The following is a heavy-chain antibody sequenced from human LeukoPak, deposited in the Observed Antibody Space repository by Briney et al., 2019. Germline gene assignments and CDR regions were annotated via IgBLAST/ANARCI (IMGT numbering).Heavy chain of an antibody. CDR1: GGSISSYY. V-gene: IGHV4-59*12. Sequence: SETLSLTCTVSGGSISSYYWSWIRQPPGKGLEWIGYIYYSGSTNYNPSLKSRVTISVDTSKNQFPLKLSSVTAADTAVYYCATTAMVTGDAFDIWGQGTMVTVSS. CDR3: ATTAMVTGDAFDI. D-gene: IGHD5-18*01. CDR2: IYYSGST. J-gene: IGHJ3*02.